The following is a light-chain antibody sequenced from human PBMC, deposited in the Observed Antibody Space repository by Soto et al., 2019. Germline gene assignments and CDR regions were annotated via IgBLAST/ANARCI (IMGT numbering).Light chain of an antibody. Sequence: QSVLTQPASVSGSPGQSITISCTGTNSDIGAYSYVSWYQQHPGKAPKLLLYEVSNRPSGVSNRFSGSKSGNTASLTISGLQAGEEADYYLRSFSNPNTLLIFGGGNKLNGL. CDR3: RSFSNPNTLLI. J-gene: IGLJ2*01. V-gene: IGLV2-14*01. CDR2: EVS. CDR1: NSDIGAYSY.